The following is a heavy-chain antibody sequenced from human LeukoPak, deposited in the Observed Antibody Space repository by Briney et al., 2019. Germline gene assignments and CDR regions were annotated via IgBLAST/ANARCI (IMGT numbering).Heavy chain of an antibody. D-gene: IGHD6-19*01. V-gene: IGHV1-46*01. CDR1: GYTFTSYA. J-gene: IGHJ4*02. CDR2: INPSGGST. CDR3: ARGEQWLALDFDY. Sequence: ASVKVSCKASGYTFTSYAMNWVRQAPGQGLEWMGIINPSGGSTSYAQKFQGRVTMTRDMSTSTVYMELSSLRSEDTAVYYCARGEQWLALDFDYWGQGTLVTVSS.